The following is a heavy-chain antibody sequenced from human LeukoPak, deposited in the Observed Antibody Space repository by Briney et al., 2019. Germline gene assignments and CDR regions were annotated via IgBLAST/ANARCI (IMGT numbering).Heavy chain of an antibody. Sequence: SETLSLTCAVYGGSFSGYYWSWIRQPPGKGLEWIGEINHSGSTNYNPSLKSRVTISVDTSKNQFSLKLSSVTAADTAVYYCARAYDFWSTDYYYYGMDVWGQGTTVTVSS. CDR3: ARAYDFWSTDYYYYGMDV. D-gene: IGHD3-3*01. V-gene: IGHV4-34*01. J-gene: IGHJ6*02. CDR2: INHSGST. CDR1: GGSFSGYY.